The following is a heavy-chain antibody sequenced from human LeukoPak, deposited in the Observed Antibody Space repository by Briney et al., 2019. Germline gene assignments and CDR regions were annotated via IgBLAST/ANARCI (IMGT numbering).Heavy chain of an antibody. CDR3: ARGGYCGGDCYFYY. CDR1: GGSISSSSYY. V-gene: IGHV4-39*07. D-gene: IGHD2-21*02. J-gene: IGHJ4*02. CDR2: IYYSGST. Sequence: SQTLSLTCTVSGGSISSSSYYWGCIRQPPWKGLEWIGRIYYSGSTYYNPSLKRQLTTPVNTTTNQFSPLLPPLTPAGTTVQYCARGGYCGGDCYFYYWGQGTLVTVSS.